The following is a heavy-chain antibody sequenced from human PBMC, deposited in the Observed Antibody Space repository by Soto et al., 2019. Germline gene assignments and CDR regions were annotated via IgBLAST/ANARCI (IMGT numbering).Heavy chain of an antibody. CDR1: GYTFTSYY. CDR3: ARDYYDSSAYYM. D-gene: IGHD3-22*01. Sequence: ASVKVSCKASGYTFTSYYMHWVRQAPGQGLEWMGVINPSGGGTTYGQKFQGRVTMTRDTSTSTVYMELSSLRSDDTAVYYCARDYYDSSAYYMWGQGTLVTVSS. CDR2: INPSGGGT. J-gene: IGHJ3*02. V-gene: IGHV1-46*01.